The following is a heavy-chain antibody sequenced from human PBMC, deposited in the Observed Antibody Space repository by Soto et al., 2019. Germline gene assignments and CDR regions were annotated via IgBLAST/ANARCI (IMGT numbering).Heavy chain of an antibody. J-gene: IGHJ3*01. CDR3: VREGRGSFDF. CDR1: VFIFTNYS. V-gene: IGHV3-23*01. D-gene: IGHD5-12*01. Sequence: PWGSLIVSGAASVFIFTNYSMNWVRQAPVKGLEWVSVIGGRGNSAYYSDSVHCLFTISRDNSKNTLSLQMSSLTADDTAIYYCVREGRGSFDFWGRGTMVTVSS. CDR2: IGGRGNSA.